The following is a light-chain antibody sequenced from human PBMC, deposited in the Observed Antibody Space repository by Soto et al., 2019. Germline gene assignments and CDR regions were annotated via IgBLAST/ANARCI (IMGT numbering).Light chain of an antibody. J-gene: IGKJ4*01. V-gene: IGKV1-12*01. CDR1: QDINNW. CDR3: QQANSFQLP. Sequence: DIQMTQSPSSVSASVGDRVTITCRASQDINNWLAWYQQQPGKAPKLLIYAASTLQSGVPSRFSGSGSGTDFTRTISSRQSEDFATVSGQQANSFQLPFGGGTRGEIK. CDR2: AAS.